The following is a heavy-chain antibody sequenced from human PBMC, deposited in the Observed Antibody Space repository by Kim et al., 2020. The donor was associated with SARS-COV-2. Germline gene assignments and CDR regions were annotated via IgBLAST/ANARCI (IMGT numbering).Heavy chain of an antibody. CDR1: GGSISSYY. CDR2: IYYSGST. V-gene: IGHV4-59*13. D-gene: IGHD1-26*01. CDR3: AREGVVGAYRR. Sequence: SETLSLTCTVSGGSISSYYWSWIRQPPGKGLEWIGYIYYSGSTNYNPSLKSRVTISVDTSKNQFSLKLSSVTAADTAVYYCAREGVVGAYRRWGQGTLVTVSS. J-gene: IGHJ4*02.